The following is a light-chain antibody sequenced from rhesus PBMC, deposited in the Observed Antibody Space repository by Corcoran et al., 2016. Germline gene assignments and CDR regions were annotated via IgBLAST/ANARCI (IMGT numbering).Light chain of an antibody. CDR3: LQSNRTPFT. Sequence: DIQMTQSPSSLSASVADRVTITCRASQGISIYLSWYQQKTGKTPKRLIYGASRLDSGVSSRFSGSGPWTEFTLTISSLQPEDFATYYCLQSNRTPFTFGPGTKLDIK. CDR2: GAS. J-gene: IGKJ3*01. CDR1: QGISIY. V-gene: IGKV1-36*01.